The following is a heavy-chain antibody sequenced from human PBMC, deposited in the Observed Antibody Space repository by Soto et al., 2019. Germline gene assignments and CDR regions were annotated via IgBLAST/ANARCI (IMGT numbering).Heavy chain of an antibody. D-gene: IGHD6-19*01. J-gene: IGHJ4*02. Sequence: PGGSLRLSCAASGFTVSSNYMNWVRQAPGKGLEWVSVIYSGGSTYYADSVKGRFTISRHNSKNTLYLQMNSLRAEDTAVYFCASQTVAGSNALDYWGQGTLVTVS. V-gene: IGHV3-53*04. CDR2: IYSGGST. CDR3: ASQTVAGSNALDY. CDR1: GFTVSSNY.